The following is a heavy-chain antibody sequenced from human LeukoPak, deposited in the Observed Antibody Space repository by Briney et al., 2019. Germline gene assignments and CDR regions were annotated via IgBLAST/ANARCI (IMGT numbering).Heavy chain of an antibody. Sequence: SVKVSCKASGFTFTSSAMQWVRQARGQRLEWIGWIVVGSGNTNYAQKFQERVTIARDMSTSTAYMELSSLRSEDTAVYYCAAGGSYFDAFDIWGQGTMVTFSS. CDR3: AAGGSYFDAFDI. J-gene: IGHJ3*02. V-gene: IGHV1-58*02. D-gene: IGHD1-26*01. CDR2: IVVGSGNT. CDR1: GFTFTSSA.